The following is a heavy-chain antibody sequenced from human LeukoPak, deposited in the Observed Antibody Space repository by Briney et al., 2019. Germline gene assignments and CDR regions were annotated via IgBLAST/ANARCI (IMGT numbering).Heavy chain of an antibody. D-gene: IGHD3-9*01. CDR3: ARSLFIRYFDWLLSPGTFDI. V-gene: IGHV3-13*01. J-gene: IGHJ3*02. CDR1: GFTFSSYD. Sequence: GGSLRLSCAASGFTFSSYDMHWVRQATGKGLEWVSAIGTAGDTYYPGSVKGRFTISRENAKNSLYLQMNSLRAGDTAVYYCARSLFIRYFDWLLSPGTFDIWGQGTMVTVSS. CDR2: IGTAGDT.